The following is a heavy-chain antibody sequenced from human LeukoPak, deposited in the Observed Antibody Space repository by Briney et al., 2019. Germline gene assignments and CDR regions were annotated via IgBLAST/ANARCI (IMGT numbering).Heavy chain of an antibody. Sequence: GGSLRLSCAASGFTFSSYEMNWVRQAPGKGLEWVSYISSSGSTIYYADSVKGRFNISRDNAKNSLYLQMNSLSGEDTAVYYCARDFYDSSGYFDYWGQGTLVTVSS. J-gene: IGHJ4*02. D-gene: IGHD3-22*01. V-gene: IGHV3-48*03. CDR3: ARDFYDSSGYFDY. CDR1: GFTFSSYE. CDR2: ISSSGSTI.